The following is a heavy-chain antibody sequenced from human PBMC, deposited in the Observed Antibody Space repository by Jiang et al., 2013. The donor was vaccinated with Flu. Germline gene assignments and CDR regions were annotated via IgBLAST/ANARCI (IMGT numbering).Heavy chain of an antibody. CDR2: INPSGGGT. D-gene: IGHD6-19*01. Sequence: SGAEVKKPGASVKVSCKASGYIFTRNDIHWVRQAPGQGLEWMGIINPSGGGTTYTQKFQGRVTMTRDTSTSTVYMELSSLRSEDTAVYYCAAWAGYSSGWYGPFDYWGQGTLVTVSS. V-gene: IGHV1-46*01. J-gene: IGHJ4*02. CDR3: AAWAGYSSGWYGPFDY. CDR1: GYIFTRND.